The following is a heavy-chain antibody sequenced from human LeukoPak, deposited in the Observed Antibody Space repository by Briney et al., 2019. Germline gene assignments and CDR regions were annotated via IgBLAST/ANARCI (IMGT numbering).Heavy chain of an antibody. D-gene: IGHD3-3*01. CDR2: ISAYNGNT. V-gene: IGHV1-18*01. Sequence: ASVKVSCKASGGTFSSYAISWVRQAPGQGLEWMGWISAYNGNTNYAQKLQGRVTMTTDTSTSTAYMELRSLRSDDTAVYYCARENDFWSGYYIHWGQGTLVTVSS. J-gene: IGHJ4*02. CDR3: ARENDFWSGYYIH. CDR1: GGTFSSYA.